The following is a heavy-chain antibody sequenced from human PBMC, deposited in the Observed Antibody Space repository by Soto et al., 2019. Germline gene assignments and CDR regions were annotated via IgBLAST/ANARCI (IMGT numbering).Heavy chain of an antibody. J-gene: IGHJ4*02. CDR3: ARDLSYGDYAGY. CDR2: ISSSSSTI. D-gene: IGHD4-17*01. V-gene: IGHV3-48*02. CDR1: GFTFSSYS. Sequence: GGSLRLSCAASGFTFSSYSMNWVRQAPGKGLEWVSYISSSSSTIYYADSVKGRFTISRDHAKNSLYLQMNSLRDEETAVYYGARDLSYGDYAGYGGQGTLVTVS.